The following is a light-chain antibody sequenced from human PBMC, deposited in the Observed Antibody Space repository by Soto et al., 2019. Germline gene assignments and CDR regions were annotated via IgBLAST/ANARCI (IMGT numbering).Light chain of an antibody. V-gene: IGLV2-23*01. CDR1: SSDVGSYNL. Sequence: QSVLTQPASVSGSPGQSITISCTGTSSDVGSYNLVSWYQQHPGKAPKLMIYEGSKRPSGVSNRFSGSKSGNTASLTISGLQAEDEADYYCCSYAGRSTLVFGGWTQLTL. J-gene: IGLJ2*01. CDR2: EGS. CDR3: CSYAGRSTLV.